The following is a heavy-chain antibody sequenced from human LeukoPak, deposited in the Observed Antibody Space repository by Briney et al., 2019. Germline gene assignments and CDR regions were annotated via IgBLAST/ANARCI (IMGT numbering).Heavy chain of an antibody. V-gene: IGHV3-53*01. D-gene: IGHD2-15*01. CDR3: ARGGAQGYHLPY. Sequence: GGSLRLSCAASGFNVGSNYMSWVRQAPGKGLEWVPVIYSGGSTYYADSVKGRFTISRDNSKNTLYLQMNSLRAADTAVYYCARGGAQGYHLPYWGQGTRVTVSS. CDR2: IYSGGST. J-gene: IGHJ4*02. CDR1: GFNVGSNY.